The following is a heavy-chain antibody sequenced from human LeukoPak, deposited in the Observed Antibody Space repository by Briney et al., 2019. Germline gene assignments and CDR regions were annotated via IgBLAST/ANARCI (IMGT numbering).Heavy chain of an antibody. CDR2: IIPIFGTA. Sequence: SVKVSCKASGGTFSSYAISWVRQAPGQGLEWMGGIIPIFGTANYAQKFQGRVTITTDESTSTAYMELSSPRSEDTAVYYCASPKEYCSSTSCQYYFDYWGQGTLVTVSS. CDR1: GGTFSSYA. J-gene: IGHJ4*02. D-gene: IGHD2-2*01. CDR3: ASPKEYCSSTSCQYYFDY. V-gene: IGHV1-69*05.